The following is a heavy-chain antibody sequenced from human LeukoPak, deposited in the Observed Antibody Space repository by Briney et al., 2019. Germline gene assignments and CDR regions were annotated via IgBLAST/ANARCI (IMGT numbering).Heavy chain of an antibody. V-gene: IGHV1-69*13. J-gene: IGHJ6*03. D-gene: IGHD2-21*01. CDR2: ILPIFGTA. CDR1: GGSFSSHA. CDR3: AFACGGDCYSYYYYYMDV. Sequence: SVKVSCKASGGSFSSHAISWVRQAPGQGLEWMGGILPIFGTANYAQKFQGRVTITADESTSTAYMELSSLRSEDTAVYYCAFACGGDCYSYYYYYMDVWGKGTTVTVSS.